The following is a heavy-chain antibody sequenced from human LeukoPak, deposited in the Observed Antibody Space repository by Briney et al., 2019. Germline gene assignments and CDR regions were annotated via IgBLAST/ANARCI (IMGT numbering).Heavy chain of an antibody. CDR3: ARRDSSGYND. Sequence: PSETLSLTCAVSVSSLSSAYFWGWIPKPPGKGLGWFGDIIYSGSTNYNPSLKRRVTISVDTSKNQLSLKLSSVNAPDTAVSYCARRDSSGYNDWGEGTLVSVCS. CDR2: IIYSGST. CDR1: VSSLSSAYF. J-gene: IGHJ4*02. V-gene: IGHV4-38-2*01. D-gene: IGHD3-22*01.